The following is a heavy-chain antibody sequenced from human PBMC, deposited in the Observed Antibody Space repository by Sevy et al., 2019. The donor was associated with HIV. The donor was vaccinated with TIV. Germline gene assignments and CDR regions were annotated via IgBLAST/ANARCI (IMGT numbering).Heavy chain of an antibody. CDR1: GFTFTNYW. Sequence: LTCAASGFTFTNYWMTWVRQAPGKGLEWVAFLNQDGSAQYYVDSVKGRFTVSRDNAKNSLYLQMNSLGADDTAVYYCVRDVYRAFDYWGQGTLVTVSS. V-gene: IGHV3-7*01. CDR2: LNQDGSAQ. J-gene: IGHJ4*02. CDR3: VRDVYRAFDY.